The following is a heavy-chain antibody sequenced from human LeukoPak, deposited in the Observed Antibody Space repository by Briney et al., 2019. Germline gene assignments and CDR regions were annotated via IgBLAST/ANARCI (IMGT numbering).Heavy chain of an antibody. CDR2: ISAYNGNT. V-gene: IGHV1-18*01. J-gene: IGHJ3*02. CDR3: ARDTQRQWLVLDAFDI. CDR1: GYTFTSYG. D-gene: IGHD6-19*01. Sequence: SVKVSCKASGYTFTSYGISWVRQAPGQGLEWMGWISAYNGNTNYAQKLQGRVTMTTDTSTSTAYMELRSLRSDDTAVYYCARDTQRQWLVLDAFDIWGQGTMITVSS.